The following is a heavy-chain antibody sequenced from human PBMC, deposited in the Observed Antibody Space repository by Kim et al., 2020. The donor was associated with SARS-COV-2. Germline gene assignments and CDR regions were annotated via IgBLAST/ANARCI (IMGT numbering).Heavy chain of an antibody. D-gene: IGHD3-22*01. CDR1: GFTFSDYY. V-gene: IGHV3-11*03. J-gene: IGHJ5*02. CDR3: ASAGYYYDSSGYLWA. CDR2: ISSSSSYT. Sequence: GGSLRLSCAASGFTFSDYYMSWIRQAPGKGLEWVSYISSSSSYTNYADSVKGRFTISRDNAKNSLYLQMNSLRAEDTAVYYCASAGYYYDSSGYLWAWGQGTLVTVSS.